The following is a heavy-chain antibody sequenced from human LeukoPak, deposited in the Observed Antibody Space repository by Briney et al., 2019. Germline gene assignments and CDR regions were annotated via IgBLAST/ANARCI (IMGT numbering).Heavy chain of an antibody. Sequence: ASVKVSCKASGGTFSSYAISWVRQAPGQGLEWMGGIIPIFGTANYAQKFQGRVTITTDESTSTAYMELSSLRSEDTAVYYCASMHTSRSSAGWFDPWGQGTLVTVSA. CDR1: GGTFSSYA. J-gene: IGHJ5*02. D-gene: IGHD6-6*01. CDR2: IIPIFGTA. V-gene: IGHV1-69*05. CDR3: ASMHTSRSSAGWFDP.